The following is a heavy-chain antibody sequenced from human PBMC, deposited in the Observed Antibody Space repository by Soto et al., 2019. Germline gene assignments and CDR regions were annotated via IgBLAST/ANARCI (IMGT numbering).Heavy chain of an antibody. CDR3: ARDLDGLHDDTSGPFPLPG. V-gene: IGHV4-38-2*01. D-gene: IGHD3-22*01. J-gene: IGHJ1*01. CDR1: SFSISSGYY. Sequence: SETLSLTSAVSSFSISSGYYWGWVRQHPGKGLEWIGYIYYSGSTYYTPSLKSRATMSIDTAGNQFSLKVSSVTVADTAVYYCARDLDGLHDDTSGPFPLPGWGQGTLVTVSS. CDR2: IYYSGST.